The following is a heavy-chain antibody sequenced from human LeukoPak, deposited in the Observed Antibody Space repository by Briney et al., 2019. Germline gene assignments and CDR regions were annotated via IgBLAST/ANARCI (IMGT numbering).Heavy chain of an antibody. CDR2: IYHSGIT. CDR1: GYSISSGNY. CDR3: ARDGDFYYFDY. V-gene: IGHV4-38-2*02. J-gene: IGHJ4*02. Sequence: SETLSPTCTVSGYSISSGNYWGWIRQPPGKGPEWIGSIYHSGITYYNPSLKSRVSISVDTSKNRFSLRLSSVTAADTAEYYCARDGDFYYFDYWGQGTQVTVSS.